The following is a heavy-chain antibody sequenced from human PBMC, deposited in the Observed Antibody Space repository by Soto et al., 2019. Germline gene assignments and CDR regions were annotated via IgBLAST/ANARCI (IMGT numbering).Heavy chain of an antibody. J-gene: IGHJ3*02. V-gene: IGHV1-2*02. CDR1: GYPVTAYY. Sequence: QLHLVQSGAVVKKPGASVTVSCSASGYPVTAYYMHWVRQAPGRGLEWMGGINPATGAAKYTQTFPGRVTKTRDTSPVTGFMEPSGLPSEDTAVFYCARGGGVGVAGSAAFDMWGQGTLVTVSS. CDR3: ARGGGVGVAGSAAFDM. CDR2: INPATGAA. D-gene: IGHD3-3*01.